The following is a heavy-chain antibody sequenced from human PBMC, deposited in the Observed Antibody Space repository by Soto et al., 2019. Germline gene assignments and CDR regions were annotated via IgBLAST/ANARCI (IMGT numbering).Heavy chain of an antibody. CDR2: IYYTGVT. D-gene: IGHD6-19*01. CDR1: GGSVSSGTYY. Sequence: SETLSLTCTVSGGSVSSGTYYWSWIRQPPGKGLEWIGYIYYTGVTKYSPSLDSRVTISLDTSKNQFSLKLNSVTAADTAMYYCARSFGWYAVDSWGQGILVTVSS. J-gene: IGHJ4*02. CDR3: ARSFGWYAVDS. V-gene: IGHV4-61*01.